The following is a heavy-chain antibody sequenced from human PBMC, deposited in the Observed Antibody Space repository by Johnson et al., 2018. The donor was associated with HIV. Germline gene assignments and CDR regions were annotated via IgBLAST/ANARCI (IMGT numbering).Heavy chain of an antibody. CDR3: ARVRRSGWFDNDAFDF. J-gene: IGHJ3*01. V-gene: IGHV3-30*04. CDR1: GFTFGSYA. Sequence: QVQLVESGGGVVQPGRSLRLSCAASGFTFGSYALHWVRQAPGKGLEWVALISYDGDNKYYTDSVKGRFTISRDNSKNTVFLLLKSLRTEDTAVYYCARVRRSGWFDNDAFDFWGQGTMVTVSS. CDR2: ISYDGDNK. D-gene: IGHD6-19*01.